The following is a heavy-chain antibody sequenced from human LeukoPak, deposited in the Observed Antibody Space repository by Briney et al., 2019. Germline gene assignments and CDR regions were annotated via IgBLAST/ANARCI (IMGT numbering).Heavy chain of an antibody. D-gene: IGHD2-15*01. CDR2: IYYSGST. CDR3: ARRMKLAAKGDAFDI. J-gene: IGHJ3*02. V-gene: IGHV4-59*08. CDR1: GDSINSDY. Sequence: SETLFLTCTVSGDSINSDYWNWIRPPPGEGLEWVGFIYYSGSTNYNPSLKSRVTISVDTSRNQFSLRLNSVTAADTAVYYCARRMKLAAKGDAFDIWGQGTMVTVSS.